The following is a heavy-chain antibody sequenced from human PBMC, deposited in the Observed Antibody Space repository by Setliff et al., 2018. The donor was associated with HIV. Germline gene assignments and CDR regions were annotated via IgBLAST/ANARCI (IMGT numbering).Heavy chain of an antibody. Sequence: GASVKVSCKASGGTFRKYSINWVRQAPGQGLEWMGGIPLFGTANYAQKFQGRVRITADESTGTAYMELRTLKFEDTAMYFCARGALLAVFDFDYWGHGTLVTVS. CDR1: GGTFRKYS. D-gene: IGHD3-10*01. CDR2: IPLFGTA. CDR3: ARGALLAVFDFDY. J-gene: IGHJ4*01. V-gene: IGHV1-69*13.